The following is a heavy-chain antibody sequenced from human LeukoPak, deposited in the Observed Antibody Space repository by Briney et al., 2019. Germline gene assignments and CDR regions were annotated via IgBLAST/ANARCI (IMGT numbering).Heavy chain of an antibody. Sequence: ASVKVSCKASGYTFTSYGISWVRQAPGQGLESMGWISAYNGNTNYAQKLQGRVTMTTDTSTSTAYMELRSLRSDDTAVYYCARDVTGTTYYYYYMDVWGKGTTVTVSS. CDR2: ISAYNGNT. D-gene: IGHD1/OR15-1a*01. CDR1: GYTFTSYG. CDR3: ARDVTGTTYYYYYMDV. V-gene: IGHV1-18*01. J-gene: IGHJ6*03.